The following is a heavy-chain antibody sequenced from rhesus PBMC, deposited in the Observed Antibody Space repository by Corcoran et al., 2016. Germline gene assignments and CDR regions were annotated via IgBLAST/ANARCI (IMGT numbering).Heavy chain of an antibody. Sequence: QVQLQESGPGLVKPLETLSLTCTVSGGSISSNYWSWIRQPPGKGLEWIGYIYGSGRSPNSNPSLKSRVTLAVDSSKNQFSLNLNSVTAADTAVYYCARDIRRIAAFDCWGQGVLVTVSS. J-gene: IGHJ4*01. CDR3: ARDIRRIAAFDC. D-gene: IGHD6-13*01. V-gene: IGHV4S11*01. CDR2: IYGSGRSP. CDR1: GGSISSNY.